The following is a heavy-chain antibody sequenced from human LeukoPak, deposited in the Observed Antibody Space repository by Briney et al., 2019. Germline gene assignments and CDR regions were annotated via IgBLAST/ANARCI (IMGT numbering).Heavy chain of an antibody. V-gene: IGHV3-48*03. Sequence: GGSLRLSCTASGFTFSSYEMNWVRQAPGKGLGWVSYISSSGSTIYYADSVKGRFTISRDNAKNSLYLQMNSLRAEDTAVYYCARGLGAAAFDIWGQGTMVTVSS. CDR3: ARGLGAAAFDI. J-gene: IGHJ3*02. CDR2: ISSSGSTI. D-gene: IGHD3-10*01. CDR1: GFTFSSYE.